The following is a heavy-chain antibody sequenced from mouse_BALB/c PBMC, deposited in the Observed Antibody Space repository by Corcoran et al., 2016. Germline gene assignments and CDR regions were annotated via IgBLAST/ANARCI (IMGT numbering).Heavy chain of an antibody. CDR1: GFNIKDTY. CDR2: IDPANGNT. CDR3: ARSALYGWFAY. D-gene: IGHD1-1*02. V-gene: IGHV14-3*02. J-gene: IGHJ3*01. Sequence: EVQLQQSGAELVKPGASVKLSCTASGFNIKDTYMHWVKQRPEQGLEWIGRIDPANGNTKYDPKFQGKATITADTSSNTAYLQLSSLTSEDTAVYYCARSALYGWFAYWGQGTLVTVSA.